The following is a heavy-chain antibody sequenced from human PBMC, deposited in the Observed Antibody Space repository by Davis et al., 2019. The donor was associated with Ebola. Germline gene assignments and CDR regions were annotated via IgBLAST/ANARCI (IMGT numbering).Heavy chain of an antibody. J-gene: IGHJ4*02. CDR1: GVSINSGGYY. V-gene: IGHV4-39*01. CDR2: MYYSGST. D-gene: IGHD1-26*01. Sequence: PGGSLRLSCTVSGVSINSGGYYWGWIRQPPGKGLEWIGSMYYSGSTYYNPSLKSRVTISVDTSKNQFSLKLSSVTAADTAVYYCARRIGSYYGRPYYFDYWGQGTLVTVSS. CDR3: ARRIGSYYGRPYYFDY.